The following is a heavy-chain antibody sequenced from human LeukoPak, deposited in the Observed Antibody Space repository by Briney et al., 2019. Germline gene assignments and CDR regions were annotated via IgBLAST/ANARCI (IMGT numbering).Heavy chain of an antibody. Sequence: GASVKVSPKPSGYTFITYYMHWVRQAPGQGLEWMGIINPSGGSTSYAQKFQGRATMTGDTSTSTVYMELSSLRSEDTAVYYCARSRLLLDYWGQRTLVSVSS. V-gene: IGHV1-46*01. CDR1: GYTFITYY. J-gene: IGHJ4*02. D-gene: IGHD2-21*02. CDR2: INPSGGST. CDR3: ARSRLLLDY.